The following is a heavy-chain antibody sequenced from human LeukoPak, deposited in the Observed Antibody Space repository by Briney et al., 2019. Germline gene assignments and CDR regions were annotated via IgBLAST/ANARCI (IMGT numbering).Heavy chain of an antibody. J-gene: IGHJ6*02. V-gene: IGHV1-8*02. CDR1: GYTFTSYG. CDR3: ASGRFEAGYYYYGMDV. Sequence: ASVKVSCKASGYTFTSYGINWVRQATGQGLEWMGWMNPNSGNTGYAQKFQGRVTMTRNTSISTAYMELSSLRSEDTAVYYCASGRFEAGYYYYGMDVWGQGTTVTVSS. CDR2: MNPNSGNT. D-gene: IGHD5-24*01.